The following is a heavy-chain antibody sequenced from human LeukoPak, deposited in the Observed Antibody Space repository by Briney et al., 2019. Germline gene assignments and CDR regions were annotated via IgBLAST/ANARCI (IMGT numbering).Heavy chain of an antibody. Sequence: PSETLSLTCAVYGGSFSGYYWSWIRQPPGKGLEWIGEINHSGSTNYNPSLKSRVTISVDTSKNQFSLKLSSVTAADTAVYYCARTKAWTQLWSGGLYFDYWRQGTLVTVSS. V-gene: IGHV4-34*01. CDR3: ARTKAWTQLWSGGLYFDY. D-gene: IGHD5-18*01. J-gene: IGHJ4*02. CDR1: GGSFSGYY. CDR2: INHSGST.